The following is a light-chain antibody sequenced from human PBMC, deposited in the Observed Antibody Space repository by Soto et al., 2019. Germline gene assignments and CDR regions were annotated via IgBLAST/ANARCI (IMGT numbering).Light chain of an antibody. CDR3: QQYDSYWT. CDR1: QSISSW. V-gene: IGKV1-5*01. CDR2: AAS. J-gene: IGKJ1*01. Sequence: DIQMTQSPSTLSASVGDRVTITCRASQSISSWLAWYQHKPGQAPNLLIYAASTLQAGVPSRFSGSRSGTEFTLTISSLQPDDFATYYCQQYDSYWTFGQGTKVDIK.